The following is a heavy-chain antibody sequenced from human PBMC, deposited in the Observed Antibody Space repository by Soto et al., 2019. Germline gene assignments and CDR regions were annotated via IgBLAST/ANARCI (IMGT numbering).Heavy chain of an antibody. J-gene: IGHJ4*02. CDR3: AKEGRTYYYDSSGYYPY. CDR2: ISGSGGST. CDR1: GFTFRSFT. D-gene: IGHD3-22*01. Sequence: GGSLRLSCAASGFTFRSFTMNWVRQAPGKGLEWVSAISGSGGSTYYADSVKGRFTISRDNSKNTLYLQMNSLRAEDTAVYYCAKEGRTYYYDSSGYYPYWGQGTLVTVS. V-gene: IGHV3-23*01.